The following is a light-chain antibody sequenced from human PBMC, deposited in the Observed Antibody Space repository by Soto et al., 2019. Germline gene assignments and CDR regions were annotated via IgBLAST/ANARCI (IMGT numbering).Light chain of an antibody. V-gene: IGKV3-20*01. CDR3: QQYGSSSYT. J-gene: IGKJ2*01. CDR2: GAS. CDR1: QSVASSY. Sequence: EIVLTQSPGTLSLSPGEGATLSCRASQSVASSYLAWYQQKPGQAPRLLIYGASNRATGIPDRFSGGGSGTDCTLTISRLEPEDFAVYYCQQYGSSSYTFGQGTKLEIK.